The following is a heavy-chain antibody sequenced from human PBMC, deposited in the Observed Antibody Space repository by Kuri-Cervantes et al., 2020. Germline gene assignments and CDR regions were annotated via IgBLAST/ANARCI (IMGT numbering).Heavy chain of an antibody. Sequence: SETLSLTCTVSGGSISSYYWSWIRQPPGKGLEWIGYIYYSGSTNYNPSLKSRVTISVDTSKNQFSLKLSSVTAADTAVYYCARDPPFSSGGAFDIWGQGTMVTVSS. D-gene: IGHD6-19*01. CDR2: IYYSGST. CDR3: ARDPPFSSGGAFDI. CDR1: GGSISSYY. V-gene: IGHV4-59*01. J-gene: IGHJ3*02.